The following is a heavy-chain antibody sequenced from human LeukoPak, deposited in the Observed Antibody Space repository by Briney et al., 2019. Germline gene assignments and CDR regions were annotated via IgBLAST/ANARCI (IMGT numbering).Heavy chain of an antibody. D-gene: IGHD1-1*01. CDR1: GGSISSYY. V-gene: IGHV4-59*01. CDR3: ARVSWFPGTSYYYMDV. CDR2: IHYSGST. J-gene: IGHJ6*03. Sequence: SETLSLTCTVSGGSISSYYWSWIRQPPGKGLVWIGYIHYSGSTNYNPSLKSRVTVSVDTSNNQFSLKLSSVTAADTAVYYCARVSWFPGTSYYYMDVWGKGTTVTVSS.